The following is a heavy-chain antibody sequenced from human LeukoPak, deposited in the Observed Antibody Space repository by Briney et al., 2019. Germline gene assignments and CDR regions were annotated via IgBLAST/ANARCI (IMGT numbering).Heavy chain of an antibody. D-gene: IGHD2-15*01. J-gene: IGHJ4*02. CDR3: ARCPSGGGSWYISFDY. CDR2: IDPSDSYT. V-gene: IGHV5-10-1*01. Sequence: GESLKISCKGSGYSFTNYWISWVRQMPGKGLEWMGRIDPSDSYTNYSPSFQGHVTISADKSISTAYLQWSSLKASDTAMYYCARCPSGGGSWYISFDYWGQGTLVTVSS. CDR1: GYSFTNYW.